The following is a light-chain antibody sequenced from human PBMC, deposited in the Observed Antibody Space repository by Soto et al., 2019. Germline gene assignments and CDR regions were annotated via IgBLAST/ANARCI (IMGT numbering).Light chain of an antibody. CDR1: QSISTW. CDR2: KAS. J-gene: IGKJ1*01. CDR3: QQYHSFSRT. Sequence: DIQMTQSPSTLSASVGDRVTITCRASQSISTWLAWYQQKPGKAPKPLINKASSLESGVPSRFSGSGSGTELTLTISSLQPDDFATYYCQQYHSFSRTFGPGTKVEIK. V-gene: IGKV1-5*03.